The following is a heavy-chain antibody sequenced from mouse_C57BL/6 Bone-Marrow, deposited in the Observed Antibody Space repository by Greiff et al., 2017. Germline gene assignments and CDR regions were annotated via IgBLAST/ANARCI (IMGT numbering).Heavy chain of an antibody. CDR2: IHPNSGST. CDR3: AGYSTFAY. CDR1: GYTFTSYW. D-gene: IGHD2-5*01. Sequence: QVQLQQSGAELVKPGASVKLSCKASGYTFTSYWMHWVKQRPGQGLEWIGMIHPNSGSTNYNEKFKSKATLTVDKSSSTAYMQIRSLTSADSEVYYCAGYSTFAYWGQGTLVTVSA. J-gene: IGHJ3*01. V-gene: IGHV1-64*01.